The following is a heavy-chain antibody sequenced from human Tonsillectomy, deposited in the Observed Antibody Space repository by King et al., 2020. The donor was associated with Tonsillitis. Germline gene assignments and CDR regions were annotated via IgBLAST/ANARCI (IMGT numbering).Heavy chain of an antibody. V-gene: IGHV4-31*03. D-gene: IGHD3-22*01. CDR3: ARDHWYYDSSGYDAFDI. J-gene: IGHJ3*02. CDR2: IYHSQRT. Sequence: VQLQESGPGLVKASQTLALTLTVSGCSISRGGYYLSWMRQHPGKGLEWRGYIYHSQRTYYKPSLKSRVTRSVDTSKNHFSLKLSSVTAADTAVYYCARDHWYYDSSGYDAFDIWGQGTMVTVSS. CDR1: GCSISRGGYY.